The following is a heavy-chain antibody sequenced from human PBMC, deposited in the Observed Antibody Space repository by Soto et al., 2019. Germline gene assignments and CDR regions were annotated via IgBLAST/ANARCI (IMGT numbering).Heavy chain of an antibody. D-gene: IGHD4-17*01. J-gene: IGHJ3*02. CDR2: ISWNSGSI. CDR1: GFTFDDYA. V-gene: IGHV3-9*01. CDR3: EKWDDYGDRKEAFDI. Sequence: EVQLVESGGGLVQPGRSLRLSCAASGFTFDDYAMHWVRQAPGKGLEWVSGISWNSGSIGYADSVKGRFTISRDNAKNSLYLQMNRLRAEDKALYYCEKWDDYGDRKEAFDIWGQGTMVTVSS.